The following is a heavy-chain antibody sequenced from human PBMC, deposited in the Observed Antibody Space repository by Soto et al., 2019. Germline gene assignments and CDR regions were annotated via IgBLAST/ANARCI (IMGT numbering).Heavy chain of an antibody. J-gene: IGHJ4*02. CDR1: GGSFSGYY. Sequence: PSETLSLTCAVYGGSFSGYYWSWIRQPPGKGLEWIGEINHSGSTNYNPSLKSRVTISVDTSKNQFSLKLSSVTAADTAVYYCARERSSSWYGNKTDEKGFDYWAQGTPVTVSS. CDR2: INHSGST. CDR3: ARERSSSWYGNKTDEKGFDY. D-gene: IGHD6-13*01. V-gene: IGHV4-34*01.